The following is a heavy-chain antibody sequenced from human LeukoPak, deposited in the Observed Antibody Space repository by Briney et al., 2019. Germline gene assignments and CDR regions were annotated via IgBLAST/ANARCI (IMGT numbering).Heavy chain of an antibody. CDR1: GFTFSSYD. CDR3: AKAGSMATPTPYYFDY. D-gene: IGHD5-24*01. Sequence: GGSLRLSCAASGFTFSSYDMSWVRQAPGKGLEWVSGISGSGGSTYYADSVKGRFTISRDISKNTLHLQMNTLRAEDTAVYYCAKAGSMATPTPYYFDYWGQGTLVTVSS. J-gene: IGHJ4*02. CDR2: ISGSGGST. V-gene: IGHV3-23*01.